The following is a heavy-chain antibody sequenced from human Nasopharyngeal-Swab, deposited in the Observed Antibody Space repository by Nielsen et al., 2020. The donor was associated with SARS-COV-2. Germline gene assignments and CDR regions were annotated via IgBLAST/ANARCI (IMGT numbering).Heavy chain of an antibody. V-gene: IGHV4-34*12. CDR1: GGSFSGYY. D-gene: IGHD3-22*01. Sequence: SETLSPTCAVYGGSFSGYYWTWIRQLPGKGLEWTGEIIHDGSNNNNPSLGSRVIISGDTSKNQFSLKLYSVTAADTTVYSCARGLTYFFDSGSYYPLRFWGQGTLVTVSS. CDR2: IIHDGSN. J-gene: IGHJ4*02. CDR3: ARGLTYFFDSGSYYPLRF.